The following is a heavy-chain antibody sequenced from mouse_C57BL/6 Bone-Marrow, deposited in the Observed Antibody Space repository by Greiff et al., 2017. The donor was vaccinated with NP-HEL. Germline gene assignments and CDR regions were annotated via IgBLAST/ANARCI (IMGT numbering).Heavy chain of an antibody. D-gene: IGHD4-1*02. V-gene: IGHV5-4*01. J-gene: IGHJ3*01. CDR2: ISDGGSYT. CDR3: ARDRNWDLFAY. CDR1: GFTFSSYA. Sequence: EVMLVESGGGLVKPGGSLKLSCAASGFTFSSYAMSWVRQTPEKRREWVATISDGGSYTYYPDNVKGRFTISRDNAKNNLYLQMSHLKSEDTAMYYCARDRNWDLFAYWGQGTLVTVSA.